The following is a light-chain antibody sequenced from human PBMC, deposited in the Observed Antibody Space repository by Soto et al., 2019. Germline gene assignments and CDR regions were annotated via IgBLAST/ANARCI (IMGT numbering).Light chain of an antibody. CDR3: QQYNSYPWT. CDR2: KAS. J-gene: IGKJ1*01. CDR1: QSISFW. Sequence: DIQMTQSPSTLSASVGDRVTITCRASQSISFWLAWDQQKPGKAPNLLIYKASSLESGVPARFSGSGSGTEFTLTISSLQTDDFATYYCQQYNSYPWTFGQGTKVEIK. V-gene: IGKV1-5*03.